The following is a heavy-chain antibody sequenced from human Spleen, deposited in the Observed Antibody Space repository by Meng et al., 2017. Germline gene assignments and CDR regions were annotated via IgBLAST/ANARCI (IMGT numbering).Heavy chain of an antibody. V-gene: IGHV3-30*19. CDR3: AREFYSSGSAGTFDV. CDR2: ISQDGANR. J-gene: IGHJ3*01. CDR1: GFTFGTYG. Sequence: GGSLRLSCAVSGFTFGTYGMHWVRQAPGKGLEWVALISQDGANRHYPDSVKGRFTISRDISNNMVYLEMNNLRTEDTAVYYCAREFYSSGSAGTFDVWGQGTMVTVSS. D-gene: IGHD3-22*01.